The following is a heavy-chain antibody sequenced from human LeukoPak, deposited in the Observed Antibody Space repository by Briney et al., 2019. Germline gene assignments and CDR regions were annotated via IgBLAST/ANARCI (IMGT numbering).Heavy chain of an antibody. CDR2: IYYSGST. J-gene: IGHJ5*02. V-gene: IGHV4-39*01. D-gene: IGHD2-8*01. CDR3: ARVGYCTNGVCYNWFDP. CDR1: GGSISRSSYY. Sequence: SETLSLTCTVSGGSISRSSYYWGWIRQPPGKGLEWIGSIYYSGSTHYNPSLKSRVTISADTSKNQFSLKLASVTAADTSVYFCARVGYCTNGVCYNWFDPWGQGTLVTVPS.